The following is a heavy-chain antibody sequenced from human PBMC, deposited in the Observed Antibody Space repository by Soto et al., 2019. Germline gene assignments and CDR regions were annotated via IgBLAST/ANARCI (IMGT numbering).Heavy chain of an antibody. CDR3: ARGGSYVGFDS. D-gene: IGHD1-26*01. J-gene: IGHJ4*02. CDR2: IHYSGST. Sequence: QVHLQESGPGLVKPSETLSLTCTVSGGSLNSSSYFWSWIRQPPGKGLEWIGYIHYSGSTKYNPSLESRVVISVDTAKNQFSLKVPSVTAADTAMYFCARGGSYVGFDSWGQGARVTVSS. CDR1: GGSLNSSSYF. V-gene: IGHV4-61*01.